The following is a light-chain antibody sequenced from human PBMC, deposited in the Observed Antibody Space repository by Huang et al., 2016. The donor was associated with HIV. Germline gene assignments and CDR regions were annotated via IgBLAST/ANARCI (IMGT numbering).Light chain of an antibody. Sequence: DVQMDQSPSSLSASVGDRVTITCRASQAISIYLNWYQQKPGKAPKLLIFGTTNLQSGVPSRFSGRGSGTDFTLTISSLQPEDFATYYCQQSYRKPTFGQGTTV. CDR1: QAISIY. CDR3: QQSYRKPT. J-gene: IGKJ1*01. CDR2: GTT. V-gene: IGKV1-39*01.